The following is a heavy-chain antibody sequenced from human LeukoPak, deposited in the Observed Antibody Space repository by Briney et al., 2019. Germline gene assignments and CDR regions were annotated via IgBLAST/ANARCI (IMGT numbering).Heavy chain of an antibody. V-gene: IGHV3-74*01. CDR1: GFTFSSYW. D-gene: IGHD3-3*01. J-gene: IGHJ4*02. CDR2: ISGDGSST. CDR3: ARDQYDTWSRRGNFDS. Sequence: GGSLRLSCAASGFTFSSYWMHWVRQAPGKGLVWVSRISGDGSSTSYADSVRGRFTISRDNTKNSLYLQMNSLRVEDTAVFYCARDQYDTWSRRGNFDSWGQGTLVIVSS.